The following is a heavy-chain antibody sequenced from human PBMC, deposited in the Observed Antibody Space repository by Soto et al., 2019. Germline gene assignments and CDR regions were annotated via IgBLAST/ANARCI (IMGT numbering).Heavy chain of an antibody. J-gene: IGHJ3*02. V-gene: IGHV3-23*01. Sequence: EVQLLESGGDLVQPGGSLRLSCAASGFTFSKFAMYWVRQAQGKGLEWVSFIGGTADTTVYTDSVKGRFTISRDNSKNTLYFQMSSLRVEDTAVYYCAKRRGDGFFDIWGQGTMVTVSS. D-gene: IGHD3-10*01. CDR2: IGGTADTT. CDR1: GFTFSKFA. CDR3: AKRRGDGFFDI.